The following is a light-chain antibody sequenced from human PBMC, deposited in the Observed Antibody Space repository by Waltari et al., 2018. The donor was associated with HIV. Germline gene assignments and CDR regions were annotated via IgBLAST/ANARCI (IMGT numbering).Light chain of an antibody. CDR1: SSNIGSNT. CDR2: SNN. V-gene: IGLV1-44*01. J-gene: IGLJ2*01. Sequence: QSVLTQPPSASGTPGQRVTISCSGSSSNIGSNTVNWYQQLPGTAPKLLIYSNNQLPSGVPDRFSGSTSGTSASLAISGLQSEDEADYYCAAWDDSLNGVLFGGGTKLTVL. CDR3: AAWDDSLNGVL.